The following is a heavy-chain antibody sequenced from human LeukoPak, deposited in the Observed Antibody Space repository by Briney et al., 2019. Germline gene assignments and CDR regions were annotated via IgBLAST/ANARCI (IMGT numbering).Heavy chain of an antibody. D-gene: IGHD3-9*01. CDR3: ARDLTDILTGSYYFDY. V-gene: IGHV1-2*02. CDR2: INPNSGGT. CDR1: GYTFTGYY. Sequence: ASVKVSCKASGYTFTGYYMHWVRQAPGQGLEWMGWINPNSGGTSYAQKFQGRVTMTRDTSISTAYMELSRLRSDDTAVYYCARDLTDILTGSYYFDYWGQGTLVTVSS. J-gene: IGHJ4*02.